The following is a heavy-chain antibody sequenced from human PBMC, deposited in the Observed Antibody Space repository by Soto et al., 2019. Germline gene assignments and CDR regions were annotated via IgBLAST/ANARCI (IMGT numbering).Heavy chain of an antibody. V-gene: IGHV5-51*01. Sequence: PGESLKISCDGSGYSFFSHWIGWVLQMPGKGLEWVGIIYPADSETRYSPSFQGQVTISVDKSINTAYLQWSSLKASDTAMYYCARRPWLSGYYDYWGQGTLVTVSS. J-gene: IGHJ4*02. CDR2: IYPADSET. CDR3: ARRPWLSGYYDY. D-gene: IGHD3-22*01. CDR1: GYSFFSHW.